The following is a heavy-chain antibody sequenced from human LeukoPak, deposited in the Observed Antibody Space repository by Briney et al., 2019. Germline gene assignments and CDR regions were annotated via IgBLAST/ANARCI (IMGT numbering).Heavy chain of an antibody. CDR1: GFTFSYYS. CDR2: ISSTSGTI. Sequence: GGSLRLSCAASGFTFSYYSINWVRQAPGKGLEWISYISSTSGTIYYADSVKGRFTISRDNAKNSLYLQMNSLRAEDTAVYYCARRAREGSANYYYMDVWGKGTTVTVSS. CDR3: ARRAREGSANYYYMDV. J-gene: IGHJ6*03. D-gene: IGHD2-15*01. V-gene: IGHV3-48*01.